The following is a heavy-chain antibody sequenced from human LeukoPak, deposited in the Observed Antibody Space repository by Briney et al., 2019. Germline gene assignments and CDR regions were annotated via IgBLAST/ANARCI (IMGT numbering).Heavy chain of an antibody. CDR3: ARVAGGNWNYYYYYMDV. J-gene: IGHJ6*03. Sequence: PSETLSLTCSVSGGSISTDSYYWGWIRQPPGKGLEWIGNIYYGGNTYYNPSLMSRVTISVDTSKNQFSLRLSSVTAADTAKYYCARVAGGNWNYYYYYMDVWGKGTTVTVSS. D-gene: IGHD1-1*01. V-gene: IGHV4-39*07. CDR1: GGSISTDSYY. CDR2: IYYGGNT.